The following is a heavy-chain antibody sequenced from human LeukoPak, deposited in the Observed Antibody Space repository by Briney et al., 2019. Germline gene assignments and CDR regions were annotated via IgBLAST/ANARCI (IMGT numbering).Heavy chain of an antibody. CDR1: GFTFSSSS. CDR3: ARARFGYNRGPFDY. Sequence: GGSLRLSCAASGFTFSSSSMNWVRQAPRKGLERAAFISYDGSNKHYADCVKGRFTISRDNSKNTLYLQMNSLRPEDTAVYYCARARFGYNRGPFDYWGQGILVTVSS. V-gene: IGHV3-30*03. CDR2: ISYDGSNK. D-gene: IGHD5-24*01. J-gene: IGHJ4*02.